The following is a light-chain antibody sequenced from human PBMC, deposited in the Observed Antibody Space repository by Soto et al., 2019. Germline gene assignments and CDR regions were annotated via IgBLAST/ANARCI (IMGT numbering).Light chain of an antibody. CDR3: QQSYSTPIA. V-gene: IGKV1-39*01. CDR1: QSISSY. CDR2: AAS. Sequence: DIQMTQSPSSLSASVGDRVTITCRASQSISSYLNWYQQKPGKAPKLLIYAASSLQSGVPSRFSDSGSGTDFTLTISSLQPEDFATYYCQQSYSTPIAFGQGKRLDIK. J-gene: IGKJ5*01.